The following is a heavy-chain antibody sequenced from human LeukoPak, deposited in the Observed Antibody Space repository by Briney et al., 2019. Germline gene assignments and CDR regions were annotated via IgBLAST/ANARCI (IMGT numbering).Heavy chain of an antibody. CDR2: FDPEDGET. V-gene: IGHV1-24*01. CDR3: ARGVTARGFYYYMDV. J-gene: IGHJ6*03. D-gene: IGHD2-21*02. CDR1: GYTLTELP. Sequence: ASVKVSCKVSGYTLTELPMHWVRQAPGKGLEWMGGFDPEDGETIYAQKFQGRVTMTEDTSTDTAYMELSSLTSDDTAVYYCARGVTARGFYYYMDVWGKGTTVTISS.